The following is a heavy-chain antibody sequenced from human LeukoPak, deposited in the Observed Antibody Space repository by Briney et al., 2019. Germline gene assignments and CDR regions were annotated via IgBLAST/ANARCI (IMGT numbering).Heavy chain of an antibody. V-gene: IGHV1-8*01. J-gene: IGHJ6*03. CDR2: MNPNSGST. CDR3: ARGGYSYGHYYYDYYMDV. D-gene: IGHD5-18*01. Sequence: ASVKVSCKASGYTFTSYDINWVRQATGQGLEWMGWMNPNSGSTGYAQKFQGRVTMTRNSSISTAYMELSSLRSEDTAVYYCARGGYSYGHYYYDYYMDVWGKGATVTVSS. CDR1: GYTFTSYD.